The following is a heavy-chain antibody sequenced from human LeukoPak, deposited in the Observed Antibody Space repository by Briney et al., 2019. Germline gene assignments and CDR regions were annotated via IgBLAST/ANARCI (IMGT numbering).Heavy chain of an antibody. CDR1: GFTFSSYA. J-gene: IGHJ4*02. D-gene: IGHD3-10*01. CDR2: ISGSGGST. CDR3: AKDGSGDILTVESYFDY. Sequence: GGYLRLSCAASGFTFSSYAMSWVRQAPGKGLEWVSAISGSGGSTYYADSVKGRFTISRDNSKNTLYLQMNSLRAEDTAVYYCAKDGSGDILTVESYFDYWGQGTLVTVSS. V-gene: IGHV3-23*01.